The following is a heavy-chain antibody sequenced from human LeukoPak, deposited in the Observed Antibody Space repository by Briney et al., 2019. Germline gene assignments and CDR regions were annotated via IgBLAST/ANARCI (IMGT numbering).Heavy chain of an antibody. CDR1: GYTSTSPD. CDR2: MNPRDNT. CDR3: ARYTQNYGFDI. J-gene: IGHJ3*02. V-gene: IGHV1-8*01. D-gene: IGHD2/OR15-2a*01. Sequence: ASVTVSCKASGYTSTSPDINWVRQAPGRGLEWLGWMNPRDNTGYAQKFQGRVTLTRDKSINTAYMELSSLRSEDTAVYYCARYTQNYGFDIWGQGTMVTVSA.